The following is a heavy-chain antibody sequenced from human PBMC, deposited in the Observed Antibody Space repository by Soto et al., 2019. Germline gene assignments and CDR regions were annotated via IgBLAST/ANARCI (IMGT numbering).Heavy chain of an antibody. Sequence: GSSVKVSCKASGGTFSSYAISWVRQAPGQGLEWMGGISPNFGTANYAQKFQGRVTITADESTSTAYMELSSLRSEDTAVYYCASRSGQLPYHFAYRGQGALVTVSS. V-gene: IGHV1-69*13. D-gene: IGHD6-6*01. CDR2: ISPNFGTA. CDR3: ASRSGQLPYHFAY. CDR1: GGTFSSYA. J-gene: IGHJ4*02.